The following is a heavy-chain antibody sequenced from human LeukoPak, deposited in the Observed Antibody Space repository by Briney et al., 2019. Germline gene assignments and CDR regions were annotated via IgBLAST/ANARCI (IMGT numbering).Heavy chain of an antibody. J-gene: IGHJ5*02. Sequence: GGSLRLSCAASGFTFSSYSMNWVRQAPGKGLEWVSSISSSSSYIYYADSVKGRFTISRDNAKNSLYLQMNSLRAEDTAVYYCARVHGYYDFWSGYYSLGWFDPWGQGTLVTVSS. CDR2: ISSSSSYI. V-gene: IGHV3-21*01. CDR3: ARVHGYYDFWSGYYSLGWFDP. D-gene: IGHD3-3*01. CDR1: GFTFSSYS.